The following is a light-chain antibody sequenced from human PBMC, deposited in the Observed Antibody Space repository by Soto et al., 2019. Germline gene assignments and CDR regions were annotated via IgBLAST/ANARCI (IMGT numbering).Light chain of an antibody. CDR1: QDIRID. J-gene: IGKJ1*01. Sequence: IQMSQSPSTLSASIGDRVTITLRASQDIRIDLGWFQQKPGKAPKVRINTASTLQSGVSSRFSGSGSGTDFTLTISSLQPEDFATYYCLQNYSNPWTFGQGTKVDI. CDR3: LQNYSNPWT. V-gene: IGKV1-6*01. CDR2: TAS.